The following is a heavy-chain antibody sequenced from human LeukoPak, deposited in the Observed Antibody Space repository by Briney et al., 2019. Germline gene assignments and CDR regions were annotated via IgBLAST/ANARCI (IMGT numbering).Heavy chain of an antibody. V-gene: IGHV2-5*01. CDR2: IYWNDDK. J-gene: IGHJ4*02. CDR3: AHREGYDSSGYHPYFDY. CDR1: GFSLSTSGVG. D-gene: IGHD3-22*01. Sequence: SGPTLVNPTQTLTLTCTFSGFSLSTSGVGVGWIRQPPGKALEWLALIYWNDDKRYSPSLKSRLTITKDTSKNQVVLTMTNMDPVDTATYYCAHREGYDSSGYHPYFDYWSQGTLVTVSS.